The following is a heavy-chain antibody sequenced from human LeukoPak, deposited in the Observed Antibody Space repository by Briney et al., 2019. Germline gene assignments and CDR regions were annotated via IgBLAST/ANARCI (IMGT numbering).Heavy chain of an antibody. Sequence: GGSLRLSCAGSGFTFSSYSMNWVRQAPGKGLEWVSSISSSSSYIYYADSVKGRFTISRDNAKNSLHLQMNSLRAEDTAVYCCARDDGCYSRSPGFDYWGQGNLVTVSS. V-gene: IGHV3-21*01. CDR1: GFTFSSYS. D-gene: IGHD1-26*01. CDR2: ISSSSSYI. J-gene: IGHJ4*02. CDR3: ARDDGCYSRSPGFDY.